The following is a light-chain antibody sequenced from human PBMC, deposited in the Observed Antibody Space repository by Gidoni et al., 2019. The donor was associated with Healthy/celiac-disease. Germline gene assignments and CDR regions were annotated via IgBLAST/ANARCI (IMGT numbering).Light chain of an antibody. Sequence: AIRMTQSPSSFSASTGDRVTITCRASQGISSYLAWYQQKPGKAPKLLIYAASTLQSGVPSRFSGSGSGTDFTLTISCLQSEDFATYYCQQYYSYPFTVXPXTKVDIK. V-gene: IGKV1-8*01. J-gene: IGKJ3*01. CDR2: AAS. CDR3: QQYYSYPFT. CDR1: QGISSY.